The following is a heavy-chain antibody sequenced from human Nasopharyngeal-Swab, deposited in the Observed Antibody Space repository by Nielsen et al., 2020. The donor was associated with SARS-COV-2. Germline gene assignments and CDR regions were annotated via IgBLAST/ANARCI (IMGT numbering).Heavy chain of an antibody. CDR3: ARDGGGIFGENYYYGMDV. J-gene: IGHJ6*02. CDR2: INPSGGST. Sequence: WVRQAPGQGLEWMGIINPSGGSTSYAQKFQGRVTMTRDTSTSTVYVELSSLRSEDTAVYYCARDGGGIFGENYYYGMDVWGQGTTVTVSS. D-gene: IGHD3-3*01. V-gene: IGHV1-46*01.